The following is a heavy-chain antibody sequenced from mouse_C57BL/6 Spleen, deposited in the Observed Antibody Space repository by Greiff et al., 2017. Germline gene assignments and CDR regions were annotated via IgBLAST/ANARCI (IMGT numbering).Heavy chain of an antibody. CDR2: IYPRSGNT. CDR1: GYTFTSYG. Sequence: VKLQQSGAELARPGASVKLSCKASGYTFTSYGISWVKQRTGQGLEWIGEIYPRSGNTYYNEKFKGKATLTADKSSSTAYMELRSLTSEDSAVYFCARSAVVYYYAMDYWGQGTSVTVSS. CDR3: ARSAVVYYYAMDY. J-gene: IGHJ4*01. D-gene: IGHD1-1*01. V-gene: IGHV1-81*01.